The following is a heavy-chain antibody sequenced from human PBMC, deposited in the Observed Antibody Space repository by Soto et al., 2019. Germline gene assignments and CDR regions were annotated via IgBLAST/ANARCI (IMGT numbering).Heavy chain of an antibody. CDR1: GYTFTGYY. V-gene: IGHV1-2*04. J-gene: IGHJ6*02. Sequence: ASVKVSCKASGYTFTGYYMHWVRQAPRQGLEWMGWINPNSGGTNYAQKFQGWVTMTRDTSISTAYMELSRLRSDDTAVYYCARDLKGIAVAGTQYYYYYGMDVWGQGTTVTVSS. D-gene: IGHD6-19*01. CDR2: INPNSGGT. CDR3: ARDLKGIAVAGTQYYYYYGMDV.